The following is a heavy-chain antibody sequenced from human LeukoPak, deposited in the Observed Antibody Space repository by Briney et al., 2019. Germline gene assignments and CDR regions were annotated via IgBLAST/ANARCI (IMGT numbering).Heavy chain of an antibody. Sequence: PGGSLRLSCAASGFTFSSYGMHWVRQAPGEGLEWVAVIWYDGSNKYYADSVKGRFTISRDNSKNTLYLQMNSLRAEDTAVYYCARVMDCSSTSCYFRYYYYYGMDVWGPGTTVTVSS. V-gene: IGHV3-33*01. CDR1: GFTFSSYG. CDR3: ARVMDCSSTSCYFRYYYYYGMDV. J-gene: IGHJ6*02. CDR2: IWYDGSNK. D-gene: IGHD2-2*01.